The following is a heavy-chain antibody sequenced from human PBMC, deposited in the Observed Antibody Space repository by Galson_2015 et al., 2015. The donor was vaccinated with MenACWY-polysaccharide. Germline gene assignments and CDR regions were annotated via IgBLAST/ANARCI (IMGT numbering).Heavy chain of an antibody. D-gene: IGHD5-24*01. CDR2: IVPILSLT. V-gene: IGHV1-69*04. Sequence: SVKVSCKASGSDFNTYAYSWVRQAPGQGLEWMGRIVPILSLTNYAQKFQGRVTIIADTSTSTAYLELTSLRSDDTAMYYCAAPGGRDGFNLDYWGQGTLVTVSS. CDR3: AAPGGRDGFNLDY. CDR1: GSDFNTYA. J-gene: IGHJ4*02.